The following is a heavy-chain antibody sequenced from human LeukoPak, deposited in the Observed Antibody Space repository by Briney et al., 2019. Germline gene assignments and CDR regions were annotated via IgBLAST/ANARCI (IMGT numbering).Heavy chain of an antibody. D-gene: IGHD3-3*01. V-gene: IGHV3-30*04. CDR2: ISYDGSNK. J-gene: IGHJ4*02. CDR3: ARGGYDFWSGLQYY. CDR1: GFTFSSYA. Sequence: QPGRSLRLSCAASGFTFSSYAMHWVRQAPGKGLEWVAVISYDGSNKYYADSVKGRFTISRDNSKNTLYLQMNSLRAEATAVYYCARGGYDFWSGLQYYWGQGTLVTVSS.